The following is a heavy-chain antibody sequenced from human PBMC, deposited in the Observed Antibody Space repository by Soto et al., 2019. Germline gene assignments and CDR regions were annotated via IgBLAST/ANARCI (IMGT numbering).Heavy chain of an antibody. CDR1: GYTFTGYY. CDR2: INPNSGGT. J-gene: IGHJ3*02. Sequence: ASVKVSCKASGYTFTGYYMHWVRQAPGQGLEWMGWINPNSGGTNYAQKFQGWVTMTRDTSISTAYMELSRLRSDDTAVYYCATTLAAAGFRHAFAIWGQGTMVTVSS. V-gene: IGHV1-2*04. D-gene: IGHD6-13*01. CDR3: ATTLAAAGFRHAFAI.